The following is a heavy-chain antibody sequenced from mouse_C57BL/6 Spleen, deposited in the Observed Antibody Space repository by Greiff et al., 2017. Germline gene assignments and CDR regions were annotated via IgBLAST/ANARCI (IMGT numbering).Heavy chain of an antibody. CDR2: IRSKSNNYAT. CDR1: GFSFNTYA. V-gene: IGHV10-1*01. Sequence: EVQVVESGGGLVQPKGSLKLSCAASGFSFNTYAMNWVRQAPGKGLEWVARIRSKSNNYATYYADSVKDRFTISRDDSESMLYLQMNNLKTEDTAMYYCVRQGGTTVLDYWGQGTTLTVSS. D-gene: IGHD1-1*01. J-gene: IGHJ2*01. CDR3: VRQGGTTVLDY.